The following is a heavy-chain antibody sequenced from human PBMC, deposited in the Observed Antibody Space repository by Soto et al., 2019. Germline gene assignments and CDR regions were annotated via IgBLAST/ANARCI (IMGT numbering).Heavy chain of an antibody. Sequence: GESLKISCKGSGYSFTSYWIGWVRQMPGKGLEWMGIIYPGDSDTRYSPSFQGQVTISADKSISTAYLQWSSLKASDTAMYYCALTGSSANYYYYGMDVWGQGTTVTVSS. CDR1: GYSFTSYW. CDR2: IYPGDSDT. V-gene: IGHV5-51*01. D-gene: IGHD1-26*01. CDR3: ALTGSSANYYYYGMDV. J-gene: IGHJ6*02.